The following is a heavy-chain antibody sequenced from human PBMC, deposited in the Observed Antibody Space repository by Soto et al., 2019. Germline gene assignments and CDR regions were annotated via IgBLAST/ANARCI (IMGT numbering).Heavy chain of an antibody. D-gene: IGHD5-18*01. CDR3: ARGPIQPYYYYYGMDV. CDR1: GGTFSSYT. J-gene: IGHJ6*02. CDR2: IIPILGIA. Sequence: QVQLVQSGAEVKKPGSSVKVSCKASGGTFSSYTISWVRQAPGQGLEWMGRIIPILGIANYAQKFQGRVTITAAKSTSTAYMELSSLRSEDTAVYYCARGPIQPYYYYYGMDVWGQGTTVTVSS. V-gene: IGHV1-69*02.